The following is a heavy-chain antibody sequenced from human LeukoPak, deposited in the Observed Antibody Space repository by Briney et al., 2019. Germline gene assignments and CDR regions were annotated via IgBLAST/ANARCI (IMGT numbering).Heavy chain of an antibody. CDR1: GFTFSSYA. Sequence: GGSLRLSCAASGFTFSSYAMTWVRQAPGKGLEWVSGISGSAGSIDYAASVKGRFIISRDNSKNTVYLLMNSLRAEDTAVYYCAKSGYGSGIQNFFLDVWGKGTTVTVSS. J-gene: IGHJ6*04. CDR2: ISGSAGSI. D-gene: IGHD3-10*01. CDR3: AKSGYGSGIQNFFLDV. V-gene: IGHV3-23*01.